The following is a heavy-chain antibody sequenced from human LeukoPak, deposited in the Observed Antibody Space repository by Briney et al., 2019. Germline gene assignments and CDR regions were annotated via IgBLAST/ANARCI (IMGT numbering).Heavy chain of an antibody. CDR3: ARDPPPGA. J-gene: IGHJ5*02. Sequence: KTSETLSLTCTVSGGSISSSSYYWGWIRQPPGKGLEWIGSIYYSGSTYYNPSLKSRVTISVDTSKNQFSLKLSSVTAADTAVYYCARDPPPGAWSQGTLVTVSS. CDR2: IYYSGST. D-gene: IGHD3-10*01. CDR1: GGSISSSSYY. V-gene: IGHV4-39*07.